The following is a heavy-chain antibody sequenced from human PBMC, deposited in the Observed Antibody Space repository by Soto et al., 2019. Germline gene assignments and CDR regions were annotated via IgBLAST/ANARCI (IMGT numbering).Heavy chain of an antibody. V-gene: IGHV3-23*01. CDR3: ARMSGGSGWYRYYYYYMDV. CDR2: ISGSGGST. Sequence: GGSLRLSCAASGFTFSSYAMSWVRQAPGKGLEWVSAISGSGGSTYYADSVKGRFTISRDNSKNTLYLQMNSLRAEDTAVYYCARMSGGSGWYRYYYYYMDVWGKGTTVTVSS. CDR1: GFTFSSYA. D-gene: IGHD6-19*01. J-gene: IGHJ6*03.